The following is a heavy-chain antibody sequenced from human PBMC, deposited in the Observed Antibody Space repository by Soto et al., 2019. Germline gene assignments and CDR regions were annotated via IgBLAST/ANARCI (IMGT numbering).Heavy chain of an antibody. V-gene: IGHV3-23*01. CDR3: ANEGNNIGYAQD. CDR1: GFTFSYYA. Sequence: EVQLLESGGDLVHPGGSLRLSCAASGFTFSYYAMSWVRQAPGQGPEWVSAISGSGDRTYYRDSVNGRFTISRDNSQSTLYLQMNSLRVEDTAMYYCANEGNNIGYAQDWGQGTLVTVSS. CDR2: ISGSGDRT. J-gene: IGHJ4*02. D-gene: IGHD2-15*01.